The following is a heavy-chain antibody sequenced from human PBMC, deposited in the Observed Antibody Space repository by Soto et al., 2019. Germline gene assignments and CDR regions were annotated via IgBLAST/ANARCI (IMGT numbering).Heavy chain of an antibody. CDR2: IYWDDDK. V-gene: IGHV2-5*02. Sequence: QITLKESGPPLVKPTQTLTLTCTFSGFSLSTSGVGVGWIRQPPGKALEWLALIYWDDDKRYSPSLKSRLTISKDGSKNQLVLTMTIMDPVDTATYYCAHWYYYDSSGYYRYYFDYWGQGTLVTVSS. CDR3: AHWYYYDSSGYYRYYFDY. CDR1: GFSLSTSGVG. J-gene: IGHJ4*02. D-gene: IGHD3-22*01.